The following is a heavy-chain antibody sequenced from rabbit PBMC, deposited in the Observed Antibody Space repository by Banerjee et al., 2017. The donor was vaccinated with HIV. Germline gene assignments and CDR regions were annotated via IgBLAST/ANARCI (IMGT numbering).Heavy chain of an antibody. CDR3: ARDTTYGYAGYAYATGYFNL. Sequence: QSLEETGGGLVQPGGSLTLSCKASGFDFSSYYMSWVRQAPGKGLEWIGIIYAGKGSTDYASWVNGRFTISSDNAQNTVDLQMNSLTAADTATYFCARDTTYGYAGYAYATGYFNLWGQGTLVTVS. D-gene: IGHD6-1*01. V-gene: IGHV1S7*01. J-gene: IGHJ4*01. CDR1: GFDFSSYY. CDR2: IYAGKGST.